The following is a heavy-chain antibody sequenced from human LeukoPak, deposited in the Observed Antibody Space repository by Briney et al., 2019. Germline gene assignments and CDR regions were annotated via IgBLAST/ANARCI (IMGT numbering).Heavy chain of an antibody. CDR2: IWSDGNKK. J-gene: IGHJ4*02. CDR3: ARDHSAGRYYFDH. V-gene: IGHV3-33*01. CDR1: GFTFSSYG. D-gene: IGHD5-18*01. Sequence: PGRSLRLSCAVSGFTFSSYGMLWVRKAPGKGLEWVAVIWSDGNKKYYADSVKGRSTISRDNSKNTLYLQMNSLRAEDTAVYYCARDHSAGRYYFDHWGQGTLVTVSS.